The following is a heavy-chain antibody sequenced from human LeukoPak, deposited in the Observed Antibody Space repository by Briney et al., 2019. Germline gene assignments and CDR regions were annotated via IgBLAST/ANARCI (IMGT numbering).Heavy chain of an antibody. J-gene: IGHJ6*03. CDR1: GYTFTSYA. Sequence: ASVKVSCKASGYTFTSYAMHWVRQAPGQRLEWMGWINAGNGNTKYSQEFQGRVTMTRNTSISTAYMELSSLRSEDTAVYYCARGVVSSGWSLYYYYYMDVWGKGTTVTISS. CDR2: INAGNGNT. CDR3: ARGVVSSGWSLYYYYYMDV. D-gene: IGHD6-19*01. V-gene: IGHV1-3*03.